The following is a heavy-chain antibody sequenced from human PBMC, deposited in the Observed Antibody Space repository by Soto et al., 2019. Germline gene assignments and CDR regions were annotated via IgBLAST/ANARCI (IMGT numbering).Heavy chain of an antibody. CDR3: AKDLLLGELSCAFDI. J-gene: IGHJ3*02. CDR2: ISWNSGSI. CDR1: GFTFDDYA. Sequence: EVQLVESGGGLVQPGRSLRLSCAASGFTFDDYAMHWVRQAPGKGLEWVSGISWNSGSIGYADSVKGRFTISRDNAKNSLYLQMTGLRAEDTALYYCAKDLLLGELSCAFDIWGQGTMVTVSS. V-gene: IGHV3-9*01. D-gene: IGHD3-16*02.